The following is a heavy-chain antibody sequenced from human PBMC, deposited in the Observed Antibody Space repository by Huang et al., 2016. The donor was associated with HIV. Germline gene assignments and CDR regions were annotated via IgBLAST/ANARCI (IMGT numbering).Heavy chain of an antibody. J-gene: IGHJ5*02. CDR1: GGSLSGYF. CDR2: INHLGIT. V-gene: IGHV4-34*02. CDR3: ARDATKNPRGWFDP. D-gene: IGHD3-10*01. Sequence: QVHLQQWGAGLLKSAETLSLTCAVYGGSLSGYFWSWLRQTPGKGLEWIGEINHLGITNYNPARNRRVSISMDGSKKQFSLKLRSISDADTAVYFCARDATKNPRGWFDPWGQGTLVTVSS.